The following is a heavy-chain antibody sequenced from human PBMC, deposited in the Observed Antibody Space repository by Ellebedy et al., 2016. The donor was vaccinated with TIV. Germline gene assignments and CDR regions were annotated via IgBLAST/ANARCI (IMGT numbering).Heavy chain of an antibody. J-gene: IGHJ4*02. CDR2: IVVGSGNT. CDR3: ATGPPKWEVPLDLDS. D-gene: IGHD1-26*01. Sequence: ASVKVSCKASGFTFTSSAMQWVRQARGQRLEWIGWIVVGSGNTNYAQKFQERVTITRDMSTSTAYMELSSLRSEDTAVYYCATGPPKWEVPLDLDSWGQGTLVIVSS. V-gene: IGHV1-58*02. CDR1: GFTFTSSA.